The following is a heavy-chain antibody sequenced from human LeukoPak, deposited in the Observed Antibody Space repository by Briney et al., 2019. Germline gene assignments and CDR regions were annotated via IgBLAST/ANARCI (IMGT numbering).Heavy chain of an antibody. CDR2: ISGSGGST. Sequence: PGGSLRLSCAASGFTFSSYAMGWVRQAPGKGLERVSLISGSGGSTYYADSVKGRFTVSRDNSKNTEYLQMNSLRAEDTAIYYCAKDDDDGDHVVVVHCGQGTLVTVSS. D-gene: IGHD4-17*01. CDR3: AKDDDDGDHVVVVH. J-gene: IGHJ4*02. V-gene: IGHV3-23*01. CDR1: GFTFSSYA.